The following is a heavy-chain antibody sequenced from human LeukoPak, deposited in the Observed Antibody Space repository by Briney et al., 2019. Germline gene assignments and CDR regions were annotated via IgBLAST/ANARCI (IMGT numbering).Heavy chain of an antibody. D-gene: IGHD5-24*01. J-gene: IGHJ4*02. CDR2: MSFDGSYK. V-gene: IGHV3-30*04. CDR3: AKDQAGDGYNSM. Sequence: GRSLRLSCAASGFTFSSYAMHWVRQAPGKGLEWVAVMSFDGSYKYYADSVKGRFPISRDNSKNTLYLQMNSLRAEDTAIYYCAKDQAGDGYNSMWGQGTRVTVSS. CDR1: GFTFSSYA.